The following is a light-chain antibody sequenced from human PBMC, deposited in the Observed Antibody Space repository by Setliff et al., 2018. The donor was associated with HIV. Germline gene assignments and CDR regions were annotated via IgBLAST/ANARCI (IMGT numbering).Light chain of an antibody. V-gene: IGKV4-1*01. J-gene: IGKJ4*01. CDR1: QSVLYRSNNKNY. Sequence: DIVMTQSPDSLAVSLGERATINCKSSQSVLYRSNNKNYLAWYQQKPGQSPKLLIYWASTRESGVPDRFSGSGSGTDFTLTISSLQAEDVAVYFCQQYYSTPRTFGGGTKVDIK. CDR2: WAS. CDR3: QQYYSTPRT.